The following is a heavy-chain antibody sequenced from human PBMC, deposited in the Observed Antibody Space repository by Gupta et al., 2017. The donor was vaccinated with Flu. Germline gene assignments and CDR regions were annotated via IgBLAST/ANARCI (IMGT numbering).Heavy chain of an antibody. D-gene: IGHD5-12*01. Sequence: QVQLQESGPGLVKPSETLSLTCTVSGGSISSYYWSWIRQPPGKGLEWIGYIYYSGSTNYNPSLKSRVTISVDTSKNQFSLKLSSVTAADTAVYYCAREDIGEYFQHWGQGTLVTVSS. V-gene: IGHV4-59*01. CDR2: IYYSGST. CDR1: GGSISSYY. CDR3: AREDIGEYFQH. J-gene: IGHJ1*01.